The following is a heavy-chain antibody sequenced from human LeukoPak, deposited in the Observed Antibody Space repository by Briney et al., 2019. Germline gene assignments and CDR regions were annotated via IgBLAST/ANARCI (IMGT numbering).Heavy chain of an antibody. CDR1: GGSISSGSYY. Sequence: SQTLSLTCTVSGGSISSGSYYWSWIRQPAGKGLEWIGRIYTSGSTNYNPSLKSRVTISVDKSKNQFSLKLSSVTAAYTAVYYCARELAGYSNSLLPDYWGQGTLVTVSS. CDR2: IYTSGST. CDR3: ARELAGYSNSLLPDY. D-gene: IGHD4-11*01. J-gene: IGHJ4*02. V-gene: IGHV4-61*02.